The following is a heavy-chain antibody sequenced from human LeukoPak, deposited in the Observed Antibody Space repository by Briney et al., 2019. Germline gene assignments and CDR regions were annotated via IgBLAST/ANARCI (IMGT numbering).Heavy chain of an antibody. D-gene: IGHD2-15*01. V-gene: IGHV3-9*01. CDR2: ISWNSGSM. CDR3: AKEADSGAFDI. Sequence: GGSLRLPCAASGFTFSSYAMSGVRQAPGKGLEWVSGISWNSGSMGYADSVKGRFTISRDSAKNSLYLQMNSLRAEDTALYYCAKEADSGAFDIWGQGTMVTVSS. CDR1: GFTFSSYA. J-gene: IGHJ3*02.